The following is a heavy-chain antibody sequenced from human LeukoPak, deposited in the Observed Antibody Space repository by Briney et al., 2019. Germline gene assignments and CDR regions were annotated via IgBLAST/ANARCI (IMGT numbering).Heavy chain of an antibody. J-gene: IGHJ4*02. Sequence: SETLSLTCAVYGGSFSGYYWSWIRQPPGKGLEWIGYIYYSGSTNYNPSLKSRVTISVDTSKNQFSLKLSSVTAADTAVYYCARDAFWGYDSSGYYFNFDYWGQGTLVTVSS. CDR3: ARDAFWGYDSSGYYFNFDY. CDR1: GGSFSGYY. D-gene: IGHD3-22*01. CDR2: IYYSGST. V-gene: IGHV4-59*12.